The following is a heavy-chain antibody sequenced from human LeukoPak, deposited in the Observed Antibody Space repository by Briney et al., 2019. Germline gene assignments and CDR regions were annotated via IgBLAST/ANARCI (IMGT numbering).Heavy chain of an antibody. CDR1: GYTFTGNY. CDR2: INPNSGGT. D-gene: IGHD2/OR15-2a*01. J-gene: IGHJ4*02. CDR3: ARVREYYYFDY. V-gene: IGHV1-2*02. Sequence: ASVKVSCKASGYTFTGNYIHWVRQAPGQGLEWTGWINPNSGGTNYAQKFQGRVIMTRDTSISTAYMELSRLRSDDTAVYYCARVREYYYFDYWGQGTLVTVSS.